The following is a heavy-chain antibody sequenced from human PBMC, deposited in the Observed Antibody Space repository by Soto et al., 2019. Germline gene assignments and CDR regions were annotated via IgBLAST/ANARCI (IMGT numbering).Heavy chain of an antibody. Sequence: QVQLQESGPGLVKPSETLSLTCTVSGGSISTYYWSWVRQPPGKGLEWIGYIHYSGSTYFNPSLKSRVTMSLDMSSTQLSRHLKSVTAADTAVYYCARESAGSHKNNWFDPWGQGTLVTVSS. CDR1: GGSISTYY. V-gene: IGHV4-59*01. CDR2: IHYSGST. D-gene: IGHD3-10*01. CDR3: ARESAGSHKNNWFDP. J-gene: IGHJ5*02.